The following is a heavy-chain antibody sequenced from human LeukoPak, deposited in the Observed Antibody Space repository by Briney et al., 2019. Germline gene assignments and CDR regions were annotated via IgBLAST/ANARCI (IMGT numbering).Heavy chain of an antibody. CDR2: ISGSGGST. J-gene: IGHJ4*02. D-gene: IGHD6-13*01. Sequence: TGGSLRLSCAASGFTFSSYAMSWVRQAPGKGLDWVSGISGSGGSTNHADSVKGRFTISRDNSKNTLYLQMNSLRAEDTAVYYCAKTELYSSSWYGNWGQGTLVTVSS. V-gene: IGHV3-23*01. CDR3: AKTELYSSSWYGN. CDR1: GFTFSSYA.